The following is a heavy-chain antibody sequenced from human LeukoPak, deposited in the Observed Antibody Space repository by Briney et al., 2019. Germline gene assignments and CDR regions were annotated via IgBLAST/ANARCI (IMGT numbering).Heavy chain of an antibody. CDR1: GFTFDDYG. CDR2: INWSGDST. Sequence: GGSLRLSCAASGFTFDDYGMNWVRQAPGKGLEWVSGINWSGDSTGYADSVKGRLTISRDNAKNSLYLQMNSLRAEDTALYYCARVGVDGSGSYYNGGLDYWGQGTLVTVSS. J-gene: IGHJ4*02. CDR3: ARVGVDGSGSYYNGGLDY. V-gene: IGHV3-20*04. D-gene: IGHD3-10*01.